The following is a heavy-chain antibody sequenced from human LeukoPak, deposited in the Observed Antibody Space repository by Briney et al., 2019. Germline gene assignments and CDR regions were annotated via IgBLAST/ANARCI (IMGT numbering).Heavy chain of an antibody. J-gene: IGHJ4*02. CDR3: ARERQGADGYCHN. V-gene: IGHV1-8*01. Sequence: GASVKVSCRTSVYTFTSYDIIWVRQAAGQGLEWMGWMNPNSGNTGYAQKLQGRVTITRNTATSTAYIELKSLRSEDRAVYYCARERQGADGYCHNWGQGTLVPVSP. CDR1: VYTFTSYD. CDR2: MNPNSGNT. D-gene: IGHD3-22*01.